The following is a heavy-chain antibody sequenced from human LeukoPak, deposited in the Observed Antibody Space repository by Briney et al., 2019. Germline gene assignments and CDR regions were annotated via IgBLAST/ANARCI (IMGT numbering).Heavy chain of an antibody. D-gene: IGHD3-22*01. CDR1: GFTFRSYA. V-gene: IGHV3-64*01. J-gene: IGHJ4*02. CDR3: ARSVDSSGYYPIYYFDY. Sequence: GGSLRLSCAASGFTFRSYAMHWVRQAPGKGLEYVSAISSNGGSTYYANSVKGRFTISRDNSKNTLYLQMGSLRAEDMAVYYCARSVDSSGYYPIYYFDYWGQGTLVTVSS. CDR2: ISSNGGST.